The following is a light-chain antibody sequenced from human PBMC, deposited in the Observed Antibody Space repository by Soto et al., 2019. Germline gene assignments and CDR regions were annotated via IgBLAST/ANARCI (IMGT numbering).Light chain of an antibody. Sequence: QSALTQPRSVSGSPGQSVTISCTGTSSDVGGYDFVSWYQQHPGKAPKPMIYDVTNRPSGVPDRFSGSKSGNTASLTISGLQAEDEADYYCCSYAGSYTVIFGGRTKVTVL. CDR1: SSDVGGYDF. J-gene: IGLJ2*01. V-gene: IGLV2-11*01. CDR3: CSYAGSYTVI. CDR2: DVT.